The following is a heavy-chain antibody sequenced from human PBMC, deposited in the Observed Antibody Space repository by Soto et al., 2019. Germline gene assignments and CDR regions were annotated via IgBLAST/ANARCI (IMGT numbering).Heavy chain of an antibody. Sequence: LGESLKISCKGSGYSFTSQWIGWVRQMPGKGLEWMGGIYPGDSETRYSPSFRGQVTISADKSISTAYLQWSSLKAPDTAMYYCERRYGNGEFFGYWGPGTLVTVSS. V-gene: IGHV5-51*01. J-gene: IGHJ4*02. CDR2: IYPGDSET. CDR3: ERRYGNGEFFGY. CDR1: GYSFTSQW. D-gene: IGHD1-1*01.